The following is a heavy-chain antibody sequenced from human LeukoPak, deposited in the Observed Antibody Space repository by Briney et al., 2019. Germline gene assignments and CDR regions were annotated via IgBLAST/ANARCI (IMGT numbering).Heavy chain of an antibody. D-gene: IGHD5-24*01. J-gene: IGHJ4*02. CDR2: IYYSGST. CDR1: GGSISSYY. V-gene: IGHV4-59*01. Sequence: SETLSLTCTVSGGSISSYYWSWIRQPPGKELEWIGYIYYSGSTNYNPSLKSRVTISVDTSKNQFSLKLSSVTAADTAVYYCARRGLDPKWLHFHYFYYWGQGTLVTGSS. CDR3: ARRGLDPKWLHFHYFYY.